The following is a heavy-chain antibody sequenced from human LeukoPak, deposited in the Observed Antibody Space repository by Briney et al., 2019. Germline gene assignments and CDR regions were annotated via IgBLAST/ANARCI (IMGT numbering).Heavy chain of an antibody. CDR2: IYYSGSP. V-gene: IGHV4-59*06. Sequence: SETLSLTCTVSGGSISTYYWSWIRQPPGKGLEWIGYIYYSGSPYYNPSLKSRVTISVDTSKNQFSLKLSSVTAADTAVYYCACDGSGSYSDAFHIWDQGTMVTVSS. CDR3: ACDGSGSYSDAFHI. CDR1: GGSISTYY. J-gene: IGHJ3*02. D-gene: IGHD3-10*01.